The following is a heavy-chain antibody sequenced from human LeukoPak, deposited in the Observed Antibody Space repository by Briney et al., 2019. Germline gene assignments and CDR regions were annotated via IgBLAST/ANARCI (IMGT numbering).Heavy chain of an antibody. CDR3: VRQQTPHGNFDY. V-gene: IGHV3-13*01. D-gene: IGHD1-26*01. CDR2: IGTAGDT. CDR1: GFTFSNHA. J-gene: IGHJ4*02. Sequence: GGSLRLSCATSGFTFSNHAMHWVRHATGKGLEWVSAIGTAGDTFYPGSVKGRFTISRENAKNSLSLQMNSLRAEDTDVYYCVRQQTPHGNFDYWGQGTLVTVSS.